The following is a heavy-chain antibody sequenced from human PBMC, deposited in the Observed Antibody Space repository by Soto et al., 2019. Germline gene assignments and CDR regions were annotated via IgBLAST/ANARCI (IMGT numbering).Heavy chain of an antibody. V-gene: IGHV4-4*02. CDR2: ISHSGST. J-gene: IGHJ3*02. CDR3: ARDPGGGMQQLVRGIAFDI. Sequence: QVQLQESGPGLVKPSGTLSLTCAGSGGAISSSNWWSWVRQPPGKGLEWIWEISHSGSTNYNPSLKSRVTISVDKSKNQFSLKLSSVTAADTAVYYCARDPGGGMQQLVRGIAFDIWGQGTMVTVSS. D-gene: IGHD6-13*01. CDR1: GGAISSSNW.